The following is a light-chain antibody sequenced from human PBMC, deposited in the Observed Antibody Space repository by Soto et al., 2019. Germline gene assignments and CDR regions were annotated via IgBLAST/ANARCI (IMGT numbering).Light chain of an antibody. Sequence: QSVLTQPASVFGSTGQSIAISCTGTSSDVGFYNYVSWYQQHPGKAPKLMVYDVNNRPSGVSNRFSGSKSGNTASLTISGLQAEDEADYYCTSYTTSSTYVFGTGTKVTVL. J-gene: IGLJ1*01. CDR1: SSDVGFYNY. CDR3: TSYTTSSTYV. CDR2: DVN. V-gene: IGLV2-14*03.